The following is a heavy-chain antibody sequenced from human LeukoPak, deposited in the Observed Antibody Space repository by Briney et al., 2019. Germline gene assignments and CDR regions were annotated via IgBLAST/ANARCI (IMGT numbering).Heavy chain of an antibody. CDR2: IKGKTDGGTT. Sequence: PGGSLRLSCAASGFTFSSYSMNWVRQAPGKGLEWVGRIKGKTDGGTTEYAAPVKGRFTISRDDSKNTLYLQMNSLKTEDTAVYYCTTPNGHWFDPWGQGTLVTVSS. CDR3: TTPNGHWFDP. J-gene: IGHJ5*02. CDR1: GFTFSSYS. D-gene: IGHD2-8*01. V-gene: IGHV3-15*01.